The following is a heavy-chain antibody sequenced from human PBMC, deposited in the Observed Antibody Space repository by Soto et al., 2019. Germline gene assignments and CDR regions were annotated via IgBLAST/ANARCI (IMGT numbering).Heavy chain of an antibody. Sequence: SVKVSCKASGGTFSSYAISWVRQAPGQGLEWMGGIIPIFGTANYAQKFQGRVTITADKSTSTAYMELSSLRSEDTAVYYCGMNSGYYAYYFDYWGQGTLVTVFS. J-gene: IGHJ4*02. CDR1: GGTFSSYA. D-gene: IGHD3-22*01. CDR2: IIPIFGTA. V-gene: IGHV1-69*06. CDR3: GMNSGYYAYYFDY.